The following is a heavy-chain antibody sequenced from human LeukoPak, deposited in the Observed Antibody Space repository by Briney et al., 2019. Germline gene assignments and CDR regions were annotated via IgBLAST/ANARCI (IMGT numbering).Heavy chain of an antibody. D-gene: IGHD3-3*01. V-gene: IGHV4-59*01. CDR2: IYYSGST. CDR1: GGSISSYY. J-gene: IGHJ5*02. CDR3: ARVESSYTIFGVVNNWFDP. Sequence: SETLSLTCTVSGGSISSYYWSWIRQPPGKGLEWIGYIYYSGSTSYNPSLKSRVTISVDTSKNQFSLKLSSVTAADTAVYYCARVESSYTIFGVVNNWFDPWGQGTLVTVSS.